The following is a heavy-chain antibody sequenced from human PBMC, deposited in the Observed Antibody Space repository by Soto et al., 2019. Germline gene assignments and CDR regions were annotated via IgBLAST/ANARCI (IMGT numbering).Heavy chain of an antibody. CDR2: ISLVGSNK. CDR1: GFTFSSYA. D-gene: IGHD1-1*01. CDR3: ARTPGYNWNDPFNCCYYYYGMDV. J-gene: IGHJ6*02. V-gene: IGHV3-30-3*01. Sequence: QVQLVESGGGVVQPGRSLRLSCAASGFTFSSYAMHWVRQAPGKGREGGAFISLVGSNKYYADSVKGRFTISRDNSKNTLYLQMNSLRAEDTAVYYCARTPGYNWNDPFNCCYYYYGMDVWGQGTTVTVSS.